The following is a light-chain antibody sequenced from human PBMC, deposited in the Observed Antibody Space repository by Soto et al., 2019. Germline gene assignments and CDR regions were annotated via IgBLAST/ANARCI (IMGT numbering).Light chain of an antibody. Sequence: DIVLTQSPASLSLPPGERATLSCRASQSVSSSFLAWYQQKPGQAPRLLIYGASRRATGIADRFTGSGSGTDFILTISRLEPEDFAVYYCQQYDSSLTFGLGTKVEIK. CDR3: QQYDSSLT. J-gene: IGKJ1*01. CDR2: GAS. V-gene: IGKV3-20*01. CDR1: QSVSSSF.